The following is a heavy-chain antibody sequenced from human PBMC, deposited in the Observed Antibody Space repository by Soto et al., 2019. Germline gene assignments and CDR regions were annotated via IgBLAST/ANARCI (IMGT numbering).Heavy chain of an antibody. CDR2: IYYNGIT. CDR3: AREEYFDSSGYARAFDI. D-gene: IGHD3-22*01. J-gene: IGHJ3*02. V-gene: IGHV4-61*01. CDR1: GVSVSSGSYY. Sequence: PSETLSLTCTVSGVSVSSGSYYWSWIRQPPGKGLEWIGYIYYNGITTYSPSLKSRVTISVDMSKNQFSLKLTSVTAADTAVYYCAREEYFDSSGYARAFDIWGQGTVVTVS.